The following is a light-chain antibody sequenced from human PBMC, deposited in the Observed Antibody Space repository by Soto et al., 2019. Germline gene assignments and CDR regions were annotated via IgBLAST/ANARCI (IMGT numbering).Light chain of an antibody. V-gene: IGKV3-15*01. Sequence: EIVLTHSPATLSVSPGEIATVCCRASQSVSGDLAWYHHKPGQAPRLLIYDASTRALDTPARFAGSGAGTEFTLTISSLQSEDFAVYFCQQYNNWPITFGQGTRLEIK. CDR2: DAS. J-gene: IGKJ5*01. CDR1: QSVSGD. CDR3: QQYNNWPIT.